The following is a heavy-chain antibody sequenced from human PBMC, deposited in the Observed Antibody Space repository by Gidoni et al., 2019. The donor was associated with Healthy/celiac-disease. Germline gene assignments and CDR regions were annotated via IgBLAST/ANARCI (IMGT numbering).Heavy chain of an antibody. V-gene: IGHV4-34*01. CDR1: GGSFSGYY. CDR3: ARANLYYDFWRGYYHYYYYYYM. J-gene: IGHJ6*03. Sequence: QVQLQQWGAGLLKPSETLSLTCAVYGGSFSGYYWSWIRQPPGKGLEWIGEIKHSGSTNHKPVLKRRVTITVDNSKNQFSLKLRAVTAGEKAVDYCARANLYYDFWRGYYHYYYYYYM. CDR2: IKHSGST. D-gene: IGHD3-3*01.